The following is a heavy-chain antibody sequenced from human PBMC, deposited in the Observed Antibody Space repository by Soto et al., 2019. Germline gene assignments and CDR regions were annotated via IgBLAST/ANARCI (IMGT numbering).Heavy chain of an antibody. J-gene: IGHJ6*02. CDR1: GFTFSSYS. V-gene: IGHV3-23*01. CDR3: ARIRGYWYGLDV. Sequence: GGSLRLSCAASGFTFSSYSMNWVRQAPGKGLEWVSAITGTGGNTYYVDSVKGRFTSSRDNSKNMLYLQMNSVRVEDTAVYYCARIRGYWYGLDVWGQGTTVTVSS. CDR2: ITGTGGNT.